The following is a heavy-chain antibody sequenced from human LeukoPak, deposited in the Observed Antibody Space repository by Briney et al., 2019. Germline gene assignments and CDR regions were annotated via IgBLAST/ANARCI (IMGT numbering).Heavy chain of an antibody. Sequence: ASVKVSCKTSGYTFTSYGVSWVRQAPGQGLEWMGWISGYNGNTNYAQKYRGRVTMTTDTSTSTAYMELRSLRSDDTAVYYCARGGRFGDRRRWYAFDIWGQGTMVTVSS. V-gene: IGHV1-18*01. CDR2: ISGYNGNT. J-gene: IGHJ3*02. D-gene: IGHD3-10*01. CDR1: GYTFTSYG. CDR3: ARGGRFGDRRRWYAFDI.